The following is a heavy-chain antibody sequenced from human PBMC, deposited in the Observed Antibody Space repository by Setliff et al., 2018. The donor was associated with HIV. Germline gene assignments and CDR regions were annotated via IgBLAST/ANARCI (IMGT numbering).Heavy chain of an antibody. D-gene: IGHD6-19*01. CDR1: GFTFDDYG. CDR2: VNWHGSST. CDR3: ARENNRGWHWLDPFDY. J-gene: IGHJ4*02. Sequence: GGSLRLSCSASGFTFDDYGMSWVRQAPGKGLEWVSGVNWHGSSTGYADSVKGRFVISRDNARNSLYLQMNSLRAEDTALYYCARENNRGWHWLDPFDYWGQGTQVTVSS. V-gene: IGHV3-20*04.